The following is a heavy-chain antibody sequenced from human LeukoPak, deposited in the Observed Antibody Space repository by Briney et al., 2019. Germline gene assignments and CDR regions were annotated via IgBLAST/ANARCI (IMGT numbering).Heavy chain of an antibody. D-gene: IGHD6-19*01. J-gene: IGHJ4*02. Sequence: GRSLRLSCTTSAFPFSSYGVHWVRQAPGKGLEWVAVIWHDGSYKYYADSVKGRFTISRDNSKDTLYLQMNSLKVEDTAVYYCASGDYSSGWHLDYWGQGTLVTVSS. CDR2: IWHDGSYK. CDR1: AFPFSSYG. CDR3: ASGDYSSGWHLDY. V-gene: IGHV3-33*01.